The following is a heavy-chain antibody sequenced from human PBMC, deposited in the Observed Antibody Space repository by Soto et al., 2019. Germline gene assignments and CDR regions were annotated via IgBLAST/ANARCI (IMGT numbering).Heavy chain of an antibody. V-gene: IGHV3-30-3*01. CDR3: ARPDYGSGSYPDY. CDR1: GFTFSSYA. CDR2: ISYDGGNK. Sequence: QVQLVESGGGVVRSGRSLRLSCAASGFTFSSYAMHWVRQAPGKGLEWVAVISYDGGNKYYADSVKGRFTISRDNSKNTLFLQINSLRADDTAVYYCARPDYGSGSYPDYWGQGTLVTVSS. J-gene: IGHJ4*02. D-gene: IGHD3-10*01.